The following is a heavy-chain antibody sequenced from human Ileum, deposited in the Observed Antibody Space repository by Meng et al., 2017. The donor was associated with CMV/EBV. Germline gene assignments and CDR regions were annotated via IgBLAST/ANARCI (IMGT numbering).Heavy chain of an antibody. CDR2: NDPNGSTT. CDR3: ATKIDITYFDY. J-gene: IGHJ4*02. V-gene: IGHV1-46*01. CDR1: GYTFSNYY. D-gene: IGHD1-14*01. Sequence: SCKASGYTFSNYYMRWVRLAPRQGLGWMGINDPNGSTTAYAQKFQGRVTMTGDTSTSTIYMELSSLRSEDTAVYYCATKIDITYFDYWGQGTLVTVSS.